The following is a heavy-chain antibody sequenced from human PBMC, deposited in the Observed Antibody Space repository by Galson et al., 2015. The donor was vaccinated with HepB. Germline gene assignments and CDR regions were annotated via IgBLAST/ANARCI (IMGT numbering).Heavy chain of an antibody. V-gene: IGHV1-2*02. D-gene: IGHD3-3*01. CDR2: IIPIFGGT. CDR1: GGTFSSYA. Sequence: SVKVSCKASGGTFSSYAISWVRQAPGQGLEWMGGIIPIFGGTNYAQKFQGRVTMTRDTSISTAYMELSRLRSDDTAVYYCARDRRLRFLEWLSLADAFDIWGQGTMVTVSS. CDR3: ARDRRLRFLEWLSLADAFDI. J-gene: IGHJ3*02.